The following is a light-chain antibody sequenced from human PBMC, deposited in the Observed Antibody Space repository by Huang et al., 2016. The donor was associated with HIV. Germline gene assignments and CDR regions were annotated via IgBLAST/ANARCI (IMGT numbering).Light chain of an antibody. CDR2: GAS. J-gene: IGKJ2*01. Sequence: EIVLTQSPGILSLSPGEGATLSCRASQSVSSNYLAWYQQKPGQAPRLLSYGASSRATGIPDRFSGSGSGTDFTLTISRLEPEDFAVYYCQQYDSSPYTFGQGTKVEIK. CDR3: QQYDSSPYT. CDR1: QSVSSNY. V-gene: IGKV3-20*01.